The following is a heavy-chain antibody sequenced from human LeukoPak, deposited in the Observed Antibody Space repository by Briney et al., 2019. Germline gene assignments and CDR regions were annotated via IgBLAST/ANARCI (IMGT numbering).Heavy chain of an antibody. CDR3: ARDSTHYYGSGSYYP. Sequence: SQTLSLTCTVSGGSISSGDYYWSWIRQPPGKGLEWIGYIYYSGSTYYNPSLKSRVTISVDTSKNQFSLKLSSVTAAGTAVYYCARDSTHYYGSGSYYPWGQGTLVTVSS. D-gene: IGHD3-10*01. V-gene: IGHV4-30-4*01. J-gene: IGHJ4*02. CDR1: GGSISSGDYY. CDR2: IYYSGST.